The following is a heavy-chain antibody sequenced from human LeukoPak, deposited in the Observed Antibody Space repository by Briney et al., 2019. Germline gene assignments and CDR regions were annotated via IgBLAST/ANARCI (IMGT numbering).Heavy chain of an antibody. D-gene: IGHD5-18*01. CDR3: AMVRGGGYSYYFHPSDH. Sequence: GAPLRLSCAASGFTFSSSAMIWVRQAPVKGLEWVSSISGSGSTTYYEDSVKGRFTISRDNSNNTLYLQMNSPRAEDAAVYCCAMVRGGGYSYYFHPSDHCGQGPLVTVSS. V-gene: IGHV3-23*01. CDR1: GFTFSSSA. CDR2: ISGSGSTT. J-gene: IGHJ4*01.